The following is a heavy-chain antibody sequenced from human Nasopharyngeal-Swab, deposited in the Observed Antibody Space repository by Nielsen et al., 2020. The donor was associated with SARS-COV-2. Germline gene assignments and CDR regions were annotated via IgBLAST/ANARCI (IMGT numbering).Heavy chain of an antibody. V-gene: IGHV4-39*01. CDR2: IYYSGST. D-gene: IGHD3-22*01. J-gene: IGHJ4*02. Sequence: RQAPGKGLVWIGSIYYSGSTYYNPSLKSRVTISVDTSKNQFSLKLSSVTAADTAVYYCARPGYDSSGYTSYFDYWGQGTLVTVSS. CDR3: ARPGYDSSGYTSYFDY.